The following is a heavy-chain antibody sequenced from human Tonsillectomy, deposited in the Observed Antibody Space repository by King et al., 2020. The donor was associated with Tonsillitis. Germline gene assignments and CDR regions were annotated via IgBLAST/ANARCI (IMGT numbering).Heavy chain of an antibody. Sequence: QLVQSGAEVKKPGASVKVSCKASGYTFTGYYMHWVRQAPGQGLEWMGWINPNSGGTNYAQTFQGRVTMTRDTSISTAYMELSRLRSDDTAVYYCARGGMYYYDSSGYYPDYWGQGTLVTVSS. CDR3: ARGGMYYYDSSGYYPDY. V-gene: IGHV1-2*02. D-gene: IGHD3-22*01. CDR1: GYTFTGYY. CDR2: INPNSGGT. J-gene: IGHJ4*02.